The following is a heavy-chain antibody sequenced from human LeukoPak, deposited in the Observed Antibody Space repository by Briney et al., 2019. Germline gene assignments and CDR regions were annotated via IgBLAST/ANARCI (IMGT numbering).Heavy chain of an antibody. J-gene: IGHJ6*03. Sequence: KPSETLSLTCTVSGGSISSYYWSWIRQPAGKGLEWIGRIYTSGSTNYNPSLKSRVTMSVDTSKNQFSLNLRSVTAADTAVYYCARHAFYYYYYMDVWGKGTTVTVSS. D-gene: IGHD3-16*01. CDR3: ARHAFYYYYYMDV. V-gene: IGHV4-4*07. CDR2: IYTSGST. CDR1: GGSISSYY.